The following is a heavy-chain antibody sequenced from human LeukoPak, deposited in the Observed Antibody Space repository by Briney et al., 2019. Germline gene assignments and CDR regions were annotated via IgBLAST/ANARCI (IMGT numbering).Heavy chain of an antibody. CDR1: GGTFSSYA. J-gene: IGHJ4*02. Sequence: ASVKVSCKASGGTFSSYAISWVRQAPGQGLEWMGRIIPILGIANYAQKFQGRVTITADKSTSTAYMELSSLRSEDTAVYYCARGRVYYDFWSGYLAPGDYWGQGTLVTVSS. D-gene: IGHD3-3*01. CDR3: ARGRVYYDFWSGYLAPGDY. V-gene: IGHV1-69*04. CDR2: IIPILGIA.